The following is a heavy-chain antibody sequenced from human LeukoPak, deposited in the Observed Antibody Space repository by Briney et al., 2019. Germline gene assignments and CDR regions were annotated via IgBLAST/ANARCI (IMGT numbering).Heavy chain of an antibody. CDR2: IIPIFGTA. V-gene: IGHV1-69*06. D-gene: IGHD3-10*01. CDR3: ASRITMVRGVIGNSWFDP. Sequence: SVKVSCKASGGTFSSYAISWVRQAPGQGLGWMGGIIPIFGTANYAQKFQGRVTITADKSTSTAYMELSSLRSEDTAVYYCASRITMVRGVIGNSWFDPWGQGTLVTVSS. J-gene: IGHJ5*02. CDR1: GGTFSSYA.